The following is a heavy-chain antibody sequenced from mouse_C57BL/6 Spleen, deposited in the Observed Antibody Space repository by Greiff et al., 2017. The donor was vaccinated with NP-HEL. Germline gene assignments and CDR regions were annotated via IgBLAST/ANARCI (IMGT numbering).Heavy chain of an antibody. Sequence: EVQLVESGGGLVKPGGSLKLSCAASGFTFSSYAMSWVRQTPEKRLEWVATISDGGSYTYYPDNVKGRFTISRDNAKNNLYLQMSHLKSEDTAMYYCARAYYYGSSPDYWGQGTTLTVSS. J-gene: IGHJ2*01. CDR2: ISDGGSYT. V-gene: IGHV5-4*01. CDR3: ARAYYYGSSPDY. CDR1: GFTFSSYA. D-gene: IGHD1-1*01.